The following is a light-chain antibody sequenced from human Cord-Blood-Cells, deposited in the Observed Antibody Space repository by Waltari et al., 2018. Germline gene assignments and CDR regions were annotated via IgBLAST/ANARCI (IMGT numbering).Light chain of an antibody. J-gene: IGKJ4*01. CDR3: QQYDNLSLT. V-gene: IGKV1-33*01. CDR2: DAS. Sequence: DIQMTQSPSSLSASVGDRVTITCQASQDISNYLNWYQQKPGKAPKLLIYDASNCETVVPSRFSGSGSGTDFTFSISSLQPEDIATYYCQQYDNLSLTFGGGTKVEIK. CDR1: QDISNY.